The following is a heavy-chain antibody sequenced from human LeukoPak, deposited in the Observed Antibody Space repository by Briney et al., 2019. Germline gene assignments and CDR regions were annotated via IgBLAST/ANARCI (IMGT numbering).Heavy chain of an antibody. CDR2: IIPILGIA. D-gene: IGHD3-22*01. CDR3: ASFNYYDSSGYQGPFDY. J-gene: IGHJ4*02. CDR1: GGTFSSYV. V-gene: IGHV1-69*04. Sequence: SVKVSCKASGGTFSSYVISWVRQAPGQGLEWMGRIIPILGIANYAQKFQGRVTITADKSTSTAYMELSSLRSEDTAVYYCASFNYYDSSGYQGPFDYWGQGTLVTVSS.